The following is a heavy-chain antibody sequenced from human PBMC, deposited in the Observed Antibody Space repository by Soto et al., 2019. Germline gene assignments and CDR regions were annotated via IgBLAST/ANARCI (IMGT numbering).Heavy chain of an antibody. CDR1: GSSISSGSYY. CDR3: AREGSGPLDH. V-gene: IGHV4-31*03. Sequence: QVRLQESGPGLVKPSQTLSLTCTVSGSSISSGSYYWTWIRQHPGKGLEWIGYIHYSGSTYYNPSLKSRVTISVDTSKNPFSLNLSSVTAADTAVYYCAREGSGPLDHWGKGILVTVSS. J-gene: IGHJ4*02. CDR2: IHYSGST.